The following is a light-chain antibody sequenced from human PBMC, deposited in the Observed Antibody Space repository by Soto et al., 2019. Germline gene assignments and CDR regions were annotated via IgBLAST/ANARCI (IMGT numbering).Light chain of an antibody. V-gene: IGKV3-20*01. CDR3: QQFGSTPWT. J-gene: IGKJ1*01. CDR1: QSVSSSS. Sequence: EIVLTQSPGTLSLSPGERGTLSCRASQSVSSSSLAWYQQKPGQAPRLLIYGASSRATGIPDRFSGSGSGTDFALTISRLEPEDFAVYYCQQFGSTPWTFGQGTKVDNK. CDR2: GAS.